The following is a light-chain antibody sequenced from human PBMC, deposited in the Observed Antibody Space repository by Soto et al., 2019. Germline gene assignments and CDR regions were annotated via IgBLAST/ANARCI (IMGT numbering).Light chain of an antibody. J-gene: IGLJ1*01. Sequence: QSALTQPASVSGSPGQSITISCVGTSSDIGDYNYVSWYQQHPGKVSKVIIYDVSNRPSGVFYRFSGTKSGNTASLTFSGLQAEDEADYYCCSYTRSGTLIFGTGTKVTVL. CDR3: CSYTRSGTLI. CDR1: SSDIGDYNY. CDR2: DVS. V-gene: IGLV2-14*01.